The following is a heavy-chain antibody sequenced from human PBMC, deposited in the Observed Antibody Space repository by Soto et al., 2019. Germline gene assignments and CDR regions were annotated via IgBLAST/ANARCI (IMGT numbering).Heavy chain of an antibody. CDR3: ATVGQLWFDP. Sequence: PGESLKISCKGSRYSFTSYWIGWVRQAPGKGLEWMGGFDPEDGETIYAQKFQGRVTMTEDTSTDTAYMELSSLRSEDTAVYYCATVGQLWFDPWGQGTLVTVSS. CDR1: RYSFTSYW. V-gene: IGHV1-24*01. CDR2: FDPEDGET. J-gene: IGHJ5*02.